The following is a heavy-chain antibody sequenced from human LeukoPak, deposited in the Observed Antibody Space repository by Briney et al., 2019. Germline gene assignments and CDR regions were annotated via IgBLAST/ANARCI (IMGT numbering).Heavy chain of an antibody. D-gene: IGHD5-18*01. Sequence: GASVKVSCKASGYTFTSYGISWVRQAPGQGLEWMGWISAYNGDTNYAHKVQGRVTMTRDTSISTAYMELSRLRSDDTAVYYCARGYVDRGYSYGYYDYWGQGTLVTVSS. CDR1: GYTFTSYG. V-gene: IGHV1-18*01. CDR2: ISAYNGDT. CDR3: ARGYVDRGYSYGYYDY. J-gene: IGHJ4*02.